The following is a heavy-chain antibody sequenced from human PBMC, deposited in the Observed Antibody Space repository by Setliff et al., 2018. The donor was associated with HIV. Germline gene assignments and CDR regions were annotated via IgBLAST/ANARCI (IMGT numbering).Heavy chain of an antibody. CDR3: TVYNTGSSKDHY. J-gene: IGHJ4*02. CDR2: IYHTGKT. Sequence: SETLSLTCSVSGGSISDNKYYWSWIRQPPGKGLEWTGSIYHTGKTYYNSALKNRLTISVDTSKNQFSLELNSVTAADTAVYYRTVYNTGSSKDHYWGQGTLVTAPQ. V-gene: IGHV4-39*01. CDR1: GGSISDNKYY. D-gene: IGHD2-8*02.